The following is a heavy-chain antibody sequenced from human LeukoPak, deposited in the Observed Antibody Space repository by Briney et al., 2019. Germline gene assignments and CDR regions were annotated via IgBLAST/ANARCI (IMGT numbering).Heavy chain of an antibody. D-gene: IGHD3-16*02. Sequence: PSETLSLTCTVSGGSISSYYWSWIRQPAGKGLEWIGRIYTSGSTNYNPSLKSRVTMSVDTSQNQFSMKLSSVTAADTAVYYCARDYPVYDYVWGSYRVDAFDIWGQGTMVTVSS. J-gene: IGHJ3*02. V-gene: IGHV4-4*07. CDR3: ARDYPVYDYVWGSYRVDAFDI. CDR1: GGSISSYY. CDR2: IYTSGST.